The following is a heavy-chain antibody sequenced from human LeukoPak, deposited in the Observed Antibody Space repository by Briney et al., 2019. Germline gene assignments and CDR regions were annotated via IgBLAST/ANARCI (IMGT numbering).Heavy chain of an antibody. CDR1: GFTFSSHG. D-gene: IGHD6-13*01. CDR3: ARDVSYNSLDY. V-gene: IGHV3-33*01. CDR2: IWYDGSKK. J-gene: IGHJ4*02. Sequence: GGSLRLSCATSGFTFSSHGFYWVRQAPGKGLDWVAVIWYDGSKKYSADSVKGRSTISRDNSKKTLYLEMNSLRAEDTAVYYCARDVSYNSLDYWGQGTLVTVSS.